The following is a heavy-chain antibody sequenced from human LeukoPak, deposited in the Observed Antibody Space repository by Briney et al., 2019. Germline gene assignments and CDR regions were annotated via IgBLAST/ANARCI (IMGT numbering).Heavy chain of an antibody. CDR3: ARSDPIAVAGFYMDV. CDR2: INPSGGST. Sequence: GASVKVSCKASGYTFTSYYMHWVRQAPGQGLEWMGIINPSGGSTSYAQKFQGRVTMTRDMSTSTVYMELSSLRSEDTAVYYCARSDPIAVAGFYMDVWGKGTTVTVSS. V-gene: IGHV1-46*01. CDR1: GYTFTSYY. D-gene: IGHD6-19*01. J-gene: IGHJ6*03.